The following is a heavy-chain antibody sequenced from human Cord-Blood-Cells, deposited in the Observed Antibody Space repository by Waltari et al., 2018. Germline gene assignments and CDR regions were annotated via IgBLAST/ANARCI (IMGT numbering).Heavy chain of an antibody. CDR1: GFTFSSYA. Sequence: QVQLVESGGGVVQPGRSLRLSCAASGFTFSSYAIHWVRQAPGKGLEWVAVISYDGSNKYYADSVKGRFTISRDNSKNTLYLQMNSLRAEDTAVYYCARGGGSYYYYYYYMDVWGKGTTVTVSS. CDR2: ISYDGSNK. V-gene: IGHV3-30-3*01. CDR3: ARGGGSYYYYYYYMDV. D-gene: IGHD1-26*01. J-gene: IGHJ6*03.